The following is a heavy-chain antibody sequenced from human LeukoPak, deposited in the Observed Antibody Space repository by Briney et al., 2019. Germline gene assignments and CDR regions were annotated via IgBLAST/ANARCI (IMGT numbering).Heavy chain of an antibody. J-gene: IGHJ4*02. CDR3: ARDRVAATGEFDY. D-gene: IGHD6-13*01. V-gene: IGHV1-2*02. Sequence: ASVRVSCKASGYTFTSYYMHWVRQAPGQGLEWMGWINPNSGDTNYAQKFQGRVTMTRDTSIGTAYMELSRLRSDDAALYYCARDRVAATGEFDYWGQGTLVTVSS. CDR2: INPNSGDT. CDR1: GYTFTSYY.